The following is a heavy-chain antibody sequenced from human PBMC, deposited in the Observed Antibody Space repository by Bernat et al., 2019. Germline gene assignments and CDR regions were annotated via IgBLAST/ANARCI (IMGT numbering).Heavy chain of an antibody. CDR2: IYYSGST. J-gene: IGHJ4*02. Sequence: QLQLQESGPGLVKPSETLSLTCTVSGGSISSSSYYWGWIRQPPGKGLEWIGSIYYSGSTYYNPSLKSRVSISVDTSKNQFSLKLSSVTAADTAVYYCARHAVAGTADYWGQGTLVTVSS. V-gene: IGHV4-39*01. CDR1: GGSISSSSYY. CDR3: ARHAVAGTADY. D-gene: IGHD6-19*01.